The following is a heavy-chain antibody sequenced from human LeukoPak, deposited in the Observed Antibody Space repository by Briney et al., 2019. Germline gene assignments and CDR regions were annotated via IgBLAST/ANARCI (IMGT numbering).Heavy chain of an antibody. J-gene: IGHJ6*03. Sequence: GASVKVSCKASGYTFTSYGISWVRQAPGQGLEWMGWISAYNGNTNYAQKLQGRVTMTTDTSTSTAYMELRSLRSDDTAVYYCARVYDFWSGFPGTLHMDVWGKGTTVTVSS. CDR3: ARVYDFWSGFPGTLHMDV. V-gene: IGHV1-18*01. CDR1: GYTFTSYG. CDR2: ISAYNGNT. D-gene: IGHD3-3*01.